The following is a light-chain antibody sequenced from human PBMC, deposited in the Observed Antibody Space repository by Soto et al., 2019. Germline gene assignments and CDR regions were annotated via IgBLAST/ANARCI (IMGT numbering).Light chain of an antibody. J-gene: IGKJ4*01. Sequence: EVVMMQSPATLSVSPGERVTFSCRASQSVTTNLAWYQHKPGQSPRLLISDASTGASGIPPRFSGSGSGTEFTLTIDRLQSADFAVYYCQQYDRWPVTFGGGTKVDTK. CDR3: QQYDRWPVT. CDR2: DAS. CDR1: QSVTTN. V-gene: IGKV3-15*01.